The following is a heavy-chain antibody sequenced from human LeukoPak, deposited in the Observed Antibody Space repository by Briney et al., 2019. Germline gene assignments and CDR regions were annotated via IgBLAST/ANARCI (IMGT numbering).Heavy chain of an antibody. CDR3: ARGPAVVVAATDY. CDR1: GFTFSSYW. J-gene: IGHJ4*02. Sequence: GGSLRLSCAASGFTFSSYWMYWVRLGPGKGLVWVSRINSDGSTTTYADSVKGRFTISRDNAKNTLYLQMNSLRAEDTAVYYCARGPAVVVAATDYWGQGTLVTVSS. V-gene: IGHV3-74*01. CDR2: INSDGSTT. D-gene: IGHD2-15*01.